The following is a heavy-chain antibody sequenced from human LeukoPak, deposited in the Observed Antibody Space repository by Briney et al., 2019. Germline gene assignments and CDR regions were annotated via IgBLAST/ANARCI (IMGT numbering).Heavy chain of an antibody. V-gene: IGHV3-30*02. J-gene: IGHJ4*02. Sequence: GGSLRLSCAASGFTFRSYGMHLVRQAPGKGLEWVAFIRNDGSNQYYADSVKGRFTISRDNSNNILYLQMNSLRAEDTAMYISAKGYGESHFDSWGQGTLVTVSS. CDR1: GFTFRSYG. CDR3: AKGYGESHFDS. D-gene: IGHD7-27*01. CDR2: IRNDGSNQ.